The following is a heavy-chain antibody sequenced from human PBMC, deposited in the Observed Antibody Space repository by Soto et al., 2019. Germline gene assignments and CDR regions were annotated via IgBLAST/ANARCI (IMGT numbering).Heavy chain of an antibody. CDR2: ISGSGGST. V-gene: IGHV3-23*01. D-gene: IGHD3-9*01. CDR3: AKVKSSLVILAQRSYYGMDV. Sequence: PGGSLRLSCAASGFTFSSYAMSWVRQAPGKGLEWVSAISGSGGSTYYADSVKGRFTISRDNSKNTLYLQMNSLRAEDTAVYYCAKVKSSLVILAQRSYYGMDVWGQGTTVTVSS. J-gene: IGHJ6*02. CDR1: GFTFSSYA.